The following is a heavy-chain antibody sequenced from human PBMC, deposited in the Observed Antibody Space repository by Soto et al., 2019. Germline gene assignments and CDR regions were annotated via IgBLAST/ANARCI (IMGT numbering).Heavy chain of an antibody. D-gene: IGHD1-7*01. Sequence: SETLSLTCAVSNGSISSIIWWSWVRQSPGKGLEWIGEISHSGTTNYNPSLKGRITISVDKSKDNFSLSSVTAADTAVYYCATHNWNLDPWGQGTLVTVSS. V-gene: IGHV4-4*02. J-gene: IGHJ1*01. CDR1: NGSISSIIW. CDR3: ATHNWNLDP. CDR2: ISHSGTT.